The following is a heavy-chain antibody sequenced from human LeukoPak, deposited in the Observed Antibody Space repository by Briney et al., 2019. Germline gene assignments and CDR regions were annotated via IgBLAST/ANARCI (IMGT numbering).Heavy chain of an antibody. V-gene: IGHV3-30*02. CDR3: AKLPRDSGDLDY. D-gene: IGHD4-17*01. CDR2: IRSDGSNK. J-gene: IGHJ4*02. Sequence: GGSLRLSCAASGFTFSSYGMHWVRQAPGKGLEWVTFIRSDGSNKNYADSVKGRFTISRDNSKNTLYLQMNSLRAEDTGVYYCAKLPRDSGDLDYWGQGTLVTVSS. CDR1: GFTFSSYG.